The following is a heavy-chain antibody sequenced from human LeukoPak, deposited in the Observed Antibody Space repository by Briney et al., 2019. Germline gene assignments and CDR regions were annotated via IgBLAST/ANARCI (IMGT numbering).Heavy chain of an antibody. V-gene: IGHV1-2*02. CDR3: ARVSQAYSSSFWAQDY. J-gene: IGHJ4*02. D-gene: IGHD6-6*01. Sequence: ASVKVSCKASGYTFTGYYMHWVRQAPGQGLEWMGWINPNSGGTNYAQKFQGRVTMTRDTSISTAYMELSRLRSDDTAVYYCARVSQAYSSSFWAQDYWGQGTLVTVSS. CDR2: INPNSGGT. CDR1: GYTFTGYY.